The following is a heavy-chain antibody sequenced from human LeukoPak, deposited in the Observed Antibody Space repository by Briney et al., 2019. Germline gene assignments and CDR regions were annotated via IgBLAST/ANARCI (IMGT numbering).Heavy chain of an antibody. Sequence: GGSLRLSCAASGFTFSSYCMGWVRQTPGKGLEWVAYITSSGDDIYYADSVKGRFTISRDNAKNALFLRMNSLRAEDTATYYCASDIVATSGDFWGQGTLVSVSS. CDR3: ASDIVATSGDF. CDR1: GFTFSSYC. CDR2: ITSSGDDI. D-gene: IGHD5-12*01. J-gene: IGHJ4*02. V-gene: IGHV3-21*05.